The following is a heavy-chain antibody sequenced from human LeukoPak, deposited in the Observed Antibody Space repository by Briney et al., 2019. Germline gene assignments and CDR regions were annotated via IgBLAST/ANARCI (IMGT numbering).Heavy chain of an antibody. Sequence: ASVKVSCKAFGYTFTGYSMHWVRQAPGQGLEWMGWINPNSGGTSYAQKFLGRVTMTRDTSISTAYMELSSLRSDDTAVYYCAPTHTNGYYYFDYWGQGTLVTVSS. J-gene: IGHJ4*02. CDR1: GYTFTGYS. D-gene: IGHD5-24*01. CDR2: INPNSGGT. CDR3: APTHTNGYYYFDY. V-gene: IGHV1-2*02.